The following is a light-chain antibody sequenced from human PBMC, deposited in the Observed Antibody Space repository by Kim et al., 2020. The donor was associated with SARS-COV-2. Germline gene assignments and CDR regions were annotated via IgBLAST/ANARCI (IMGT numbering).Light chain of an antibody. CDR3: QQYGSLPAT. Sequence: LTPGERATLSGRASQSVSSKLAWYQQKPGQAPRLLIYGASNRVTGIPDRFSGSASGTDFTLTISRLEPEDFAVYHCQQYGSLPATFGQGTKVDIK. J-gene: IGKJ1*01. CDR2: GAS. V-gene: IGKV3-20*01. CDR1: QSVSSK.